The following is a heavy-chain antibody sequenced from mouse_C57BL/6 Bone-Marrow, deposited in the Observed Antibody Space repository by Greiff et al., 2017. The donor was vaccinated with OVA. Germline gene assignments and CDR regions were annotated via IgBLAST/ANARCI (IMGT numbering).Heavy chain of an antibody. CDR2: ISYDGSN. V-gene: IGHV3-6*01. J-gene: IGHJ4*01. CDR1: GYSITSGYY. D-gene: IGHD2-4*01. Sequence: EVQLVESGPGLVKPSQSLSLTCSVTGYSITSGYYWNWIRQFPGNKLEWMGYISYDGSNNYNPSLKNRISITRDTSKNQFFLKLNSVTTEDTATYYCARGGYDYDGDAMDYWGQGTSVTVSS. CDR3: ARGGYDYDGDAMDY.